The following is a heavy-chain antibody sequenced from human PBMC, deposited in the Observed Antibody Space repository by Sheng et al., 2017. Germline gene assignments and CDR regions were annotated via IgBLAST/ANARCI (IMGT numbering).Heavy chain of an antibody. CDR2: IKQDGSEK. CDR3: ARESVVVPAVDAFDI. CDR1: GFTFSSYW. Sequence: EVQLVESGGGLVQPGGSLRLSCAASGFTFSSYWMSWVRQAPGKGLEWVANIKQDGSEKYYVDSVKGRFTISRDNAKNSLYLQMNSLRAEDTAVYYCARESVVVPAVDAFDIWGQGTMVTVSS. D-gene: IGHD2-2*01. V-gene: IGHV3-7*01. J-gene: IGHJ3*02.